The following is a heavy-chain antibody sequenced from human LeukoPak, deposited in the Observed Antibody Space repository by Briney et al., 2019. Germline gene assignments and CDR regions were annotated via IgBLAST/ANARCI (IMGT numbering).Heavy chain of an antibody. J-gene: IGHJ4*02. CDR3: ARGPLSLRWSEGDY. CDR1: GFTFSSYW. D-gene: IGHD4-23*01. Sequence: PGGSLRLSCAASGFTFSSYWMSWVRQAPGKGLEWVANIKQDGSEKYYVDSVKSRFTISRDNAKNSLYLQMNSLRAEDTAVYYCARGPLSLRWSEGDYWGQGTLVTVSS. V-gene: IGHV3-7*01. CDR2: IKQDGSEK.